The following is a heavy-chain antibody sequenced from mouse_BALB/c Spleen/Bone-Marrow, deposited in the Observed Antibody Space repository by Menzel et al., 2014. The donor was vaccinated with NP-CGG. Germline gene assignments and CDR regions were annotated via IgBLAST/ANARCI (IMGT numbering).Heavy chain of an antibody. D-gene: IGHD1-1*01. Sequence: EVKVEESGAELVKPGASVKLSCSASGFNIKDTYVHWVKQRPEQGLEWIGRIDPANGNTKYDPKFQGKATITADTSSNTAYLQLSSLTFEDTAVYYCANHYYGSSLFAYWGQGTLVTVSA. CDR2: IDPANGNT. CDR3: ANHYYGSSLFAY. J-gene: IGHJ3*01. CDR1: GFNIKDTY. V-gene: IGHV14-3*02.